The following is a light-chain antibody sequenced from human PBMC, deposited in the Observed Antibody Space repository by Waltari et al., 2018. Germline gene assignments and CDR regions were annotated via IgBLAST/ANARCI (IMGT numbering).Light chain of an antibody. V-gene: IGLV1-47*01. Sequence: QSVLTQPASASGTPGHRVTISCSGTRSNIGVNSVCWYQPLPGTAPKLLIYRTDQRPSGVPDRFSGSKSGTSASLAISGLRSEDEADYYCAAWDDSLSGPWVFGGGTKVTVL. CDR1: RSNIGVNS. J-gene: IGLJ3*02. CDR3: AAWDDSLSGPWV. CDR2: RTD.